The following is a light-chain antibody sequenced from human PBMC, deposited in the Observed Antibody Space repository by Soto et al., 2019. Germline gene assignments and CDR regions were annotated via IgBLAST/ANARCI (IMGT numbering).Light chain of an antibody. CDR1: SSDVGAYNY. Sequence: QSVLTQPRSVSGSPGQSVTISCTGTSSDVGAYNYVSWYQHHPGKAPKLMIYDATERPSGVPDRFSGSKSGNTASLTISGLQADDEADYYCCSYAGSYTFYVFGAGTKLTVL. CDR3: CSYAGSYTFYV. CDR2: DAT. J-gene: IGLJ1*01. V-gene: IGLV2-11*01.